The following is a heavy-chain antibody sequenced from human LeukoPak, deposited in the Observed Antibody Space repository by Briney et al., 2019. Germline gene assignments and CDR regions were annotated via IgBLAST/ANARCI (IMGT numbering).Heavy chain of an antibody. J-gene: IGHJ6*02. V-gene: IGHV3-23*01. Sequence: PGGSLRLSCAASGFTLSSYAMSWVRQAPGKGLEWVSAISGSGGSTYYADSVKGRFTISRDNSKNTLYLQMNSLRAEDTAVYYCAKGLRVLEWFGIPPEYYYYGMDVWGQGTTVTVSS. CDR3: AKGLRVLEWFGIPPEYYYYGMDV. CDR1: GFTLSSYA. CDR2: ISGSGGST. D-gene: IGHD3-3*01.